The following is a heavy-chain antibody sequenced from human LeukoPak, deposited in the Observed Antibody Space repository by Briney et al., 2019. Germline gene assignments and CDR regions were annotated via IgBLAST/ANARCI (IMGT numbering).Heavy chain of an antibody. CDR3: AKDGTAYSSGWYYFDY. CDR1: GFTFSNYG. V-gene: IGHV3-33*06. CDR2: IWYDGSNK. D-gene: IGHD6-19*01. Sequence: GGSLRLSCAASGFTFSNYGMHWVRQAPGKGLEWVAVIWYDGSNKYYADSAKGRFTISRDNSKNTLYLQMNSLRAEDTAVYYCAKDGTAYSSGWYYFDYWGQGTLVTVSS. J-gene: IGHJ4*02.